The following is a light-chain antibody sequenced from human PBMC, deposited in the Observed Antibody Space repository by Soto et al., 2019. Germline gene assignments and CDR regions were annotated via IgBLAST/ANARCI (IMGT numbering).Light chain of an antibody. J-gene: IGKJ1*01. V-gene: IGKV3-20*01. CDR3: QQYGSSGT. CDR1: QSVSTNY. Sequence: EIVLTQSPGTLSLSPGERATLSCRASQSVSTNYLARYQQKPGQAPRLLIYGASNRATGIPDRFSGSGSGTDFTLTISRLEPEDFAVYYCQQYGSSGTFGQGTKVDIK. CDR2: GAS.